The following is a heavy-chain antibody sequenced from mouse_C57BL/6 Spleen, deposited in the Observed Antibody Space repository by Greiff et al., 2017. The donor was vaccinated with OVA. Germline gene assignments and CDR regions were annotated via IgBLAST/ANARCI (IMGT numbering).Heavy chain of an antibody. D-gene: IGHD1-1*01. CDR2: INPSSGYT. V-gene: IGHV1-4*01. CDR3: ARSEGYYGSSLYYFDY. J-gene: IGHJ2*01. CDR1: GYTFTSYT. Sequence: VQLQQSGAELARPGASVKMSCKASGYTFTSYTMHWVKLRPGQGLEWIGYINPSSGYTKYNQKFKDKATLTADKSSSTAYMQLSSLTSEDSAVYYCARSEGYYGSSLYYFDYWGQGTTLTVSA.